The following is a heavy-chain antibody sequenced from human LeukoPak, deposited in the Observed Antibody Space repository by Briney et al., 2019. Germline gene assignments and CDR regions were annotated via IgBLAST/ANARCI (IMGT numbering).Heavy chain of an antibody. Sequence: ASVKVSCKASGGTFSSYAISWVRLAPGQGLEWMGGIIPIFGTANYAQKFQGRVTITTDESTSTAYMELSSLRSEDTAVYYCACVSSSARGDYWGQGTLVTVSS. CDR2: IIPIFGTA. V-gene: IGHV1-69*05. D-gene: IGHD6-6*01. CDR1: GGTFSSYA. CDR3: ACVSSSARGDY. J-gene: IGHJ4*02.